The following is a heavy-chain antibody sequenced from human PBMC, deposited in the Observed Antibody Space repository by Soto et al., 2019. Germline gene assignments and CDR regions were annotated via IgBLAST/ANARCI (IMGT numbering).Heavy chain of an antibody. Sequence: EVQLVESGGGLVKPGGSLRLSCAASGFSFSKFAMIWVRQAPGKGQEWVSGITGSGGTIEYAASVKGRFTISRDNSKNTVYLQMNSLRAEDTALYYCAKDAVPGDGLWLVADWGQGTLVTVS. CDR2: ITGSGGTI. CDR3: AKDAVPGDGLWLVAD. J-gene: IGHJ4*02. CDR1: GFSFSKFA. D-gene: IGHD2-21*02. V-gene: IGHV3-23*04.